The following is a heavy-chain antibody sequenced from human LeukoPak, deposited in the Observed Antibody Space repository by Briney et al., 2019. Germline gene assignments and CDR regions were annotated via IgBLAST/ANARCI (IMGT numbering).Heavy chain of an antibody. CDR3: AREVPYDTSVYYQPFDY. J-gene: IGHJ4*02. CDR1: GYTFTSYA. V-gene: IGHV1-3*01. CDR2: INAGNGNT. D-gene: IGHD3-22*01. Sequence: ASVKVSCKASGYTFTSYAMHWVRQAPGQRLEWMGWINAGNGNTKYSQEFQGRVTITRDTSASTAYMELSSLRSDDTAVYYCAREVPYDTSVYYQPFDYWGQGTLVTVSS.